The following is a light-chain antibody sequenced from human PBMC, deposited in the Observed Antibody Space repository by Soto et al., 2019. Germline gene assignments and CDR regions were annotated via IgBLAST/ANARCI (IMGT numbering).Light chain of an antibody. Sequence: MTQSPGALSVSPGERAPLSCRASQSVSSNLAWYQQKPGQAPRLLIYGASTRATGIPARFSGSGSGTEFTLTSSILQAEVFAVYCCQRYNKWLWTFGQGTKVDIK. J-gene: IGKJ1*01. CDR1: QSVSSN. CDR2: GAS. V-gene: IGKV3-15*01. CDR3: QRYNKWLWT.